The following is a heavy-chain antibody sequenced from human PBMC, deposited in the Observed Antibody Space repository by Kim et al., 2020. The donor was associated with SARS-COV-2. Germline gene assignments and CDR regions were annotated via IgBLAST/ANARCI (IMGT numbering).Heavy chain of an antibody. Sequence: ADPGKDRFTISRDNSKNTLYLHMNSLRAEDTAVYFCAKFQGYYYYYGMDVWGQGTTVTVSS. V-gene: IGHV3-23*01. J-gene: IGHJ6*02. CDR3: AKFQGYYYYYGMDV.